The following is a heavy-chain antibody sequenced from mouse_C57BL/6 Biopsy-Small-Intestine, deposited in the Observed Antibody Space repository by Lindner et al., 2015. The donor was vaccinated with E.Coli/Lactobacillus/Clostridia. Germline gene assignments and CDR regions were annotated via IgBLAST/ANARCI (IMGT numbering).Heavy chain of an antibody. CDR3: ARSTMITTGYAMDF. V-gene: IGHV1-81*01. Sequence: VQLQESGAELARPGASVKLSCKASGYTFTSYGLSWVKQRTGQGLEWIGEIYPRSDDTYYNENFKGKATLTADKSASIVYMEFRSLTSEDSAVYFCARSTMITTGYAMDFWGQGTSVTVSS. CDR1: GYTFTSYG. CDR2: IYPRSDDT. J-gene: IGHJ4*01. D-gene: IGHD2-4*01.